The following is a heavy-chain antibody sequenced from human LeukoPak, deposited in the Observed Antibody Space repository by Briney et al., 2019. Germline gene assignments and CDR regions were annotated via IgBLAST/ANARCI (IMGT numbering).Heavy chain of an antibody. D-gene: IGHD1-26*01. Sequence: SQILSLTCTVSGGSISANHWVWIRQPAGKGLEWIGRLHISGNTNYNPSLKSRVTISLDTSKNQFSLRMTSATAADTAVYFCARDPLRSSFDLWGQGILVSVSS. CDR2: LHISGNT. V-gene: IGHV4-4*07. CDR1: GGSISANH. J-gene: IGHJ4*02. CDR3: ARDPLRSSFDL.